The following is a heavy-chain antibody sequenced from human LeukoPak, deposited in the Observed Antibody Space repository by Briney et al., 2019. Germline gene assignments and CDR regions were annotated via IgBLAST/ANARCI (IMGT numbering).Heavy chain of an antibody. Sequence: ASVKVSCKASGYTFTSYDINWVRQATGQGLEWMGWMNPNSGNTGYAQKFQGRVTITRNTSISTAYMELSSLRSEDTAVYYCARADSSSSWFSRYYYYYMDVWGKGTTVTVPS. CDR1: GYTFTSYD. D-gene: IGHD6-6*01. J-gene: IGHJ6*03. CDR3: ARADSSSSWFSRYYYYYMDV. V-gene: IGHV1-8*03. CDR2: MNPNSGNT.